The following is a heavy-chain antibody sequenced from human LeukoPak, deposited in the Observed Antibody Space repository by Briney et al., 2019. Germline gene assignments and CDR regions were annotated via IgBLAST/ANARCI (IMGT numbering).Heavy chain of an antibody. J-gene: IGHJ6*03. D-gene: IGHD6-13*01. CDR1: GFTFSSYW. CDR2: IKQDGSEK. CDR3: AREIESGAAAVDYYYYMDV. V-gene: IGHV3-7*01. Sequence: TGGSLRLSCAASGFTFSSYWMSWVRQAPGKGLEWVANIKQDGSEKYYVDSVKGRFTISRDNAKNSLYLQMNSLRAEDTAVYYCAREIESGAAAVDYYYYMDVWGKGTAVTVSS.